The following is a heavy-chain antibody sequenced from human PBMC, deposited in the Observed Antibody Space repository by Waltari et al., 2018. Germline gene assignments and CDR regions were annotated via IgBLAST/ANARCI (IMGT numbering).Heavy chain of an antibody. Sequence: QVQLQESGPGLVKPSETLSLTCTVSGGSISSHYWSWIRQPPGKGLEWIGYIYYSGSTNYSPSLKGRVTISVDTSKNQFSLKLSSVTAADTAVYYCARGHSGYSLDYWGQGTLVTVSS. V-gene: IGHV4-59*11. J-gene: IGHJ4*02. CDR3: ARGHSGYSLDY. D-gene: IGHD5-12*01. CDR1: GGSISSHY. CDR2: IYYSGST.